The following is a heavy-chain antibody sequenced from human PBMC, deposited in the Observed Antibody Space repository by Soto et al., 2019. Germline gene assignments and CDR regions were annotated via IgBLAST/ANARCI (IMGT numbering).Heavy chain of an antibody. J-gene: IGHJ4*02. D-gene: IGHD4-17*01. CDR1: GYNFNQYY. V-gene: IGHV1-46*02. Sequence: QVQLVQSGPEVRKPGASVSLSCATSGYNFNQYYIHWVRQALGQGLEWMGIINLRGGTTEYAHKFRGRVTVTGDTSTRTAYMELSSLRSEDTAVYFCARGPDDSDVPRWDHWGQGTLITVSS. CDR2: INLRGGTT. CDR3: ARGPDDSDVPRWDH.